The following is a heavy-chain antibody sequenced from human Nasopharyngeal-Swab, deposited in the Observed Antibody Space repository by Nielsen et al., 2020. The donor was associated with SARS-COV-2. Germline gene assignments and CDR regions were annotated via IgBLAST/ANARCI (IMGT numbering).Heavy chain of an antibody. CDR1: GFTFSSYA. Sequence: GESLKISCAASGFTFSSYAMHWVRQAPGKGPEYVSAISSNGGSTYYADSVKGRFTISRDNSKNTLYLQMGSLRAEDMAVYYCARDGGYSYGFSPNYGMDVWGQGTTVIVSS. CDR3: ARDGGYSYGFSPNYGMDV. V-gene: IGHV3-64*02. J-gene: IGHJ6*02. CDR2: ISSNGGST. D-gene: IGHD5-18*01.